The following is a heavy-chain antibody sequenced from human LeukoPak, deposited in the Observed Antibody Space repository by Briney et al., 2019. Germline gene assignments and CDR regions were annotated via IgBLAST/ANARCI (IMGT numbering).Heavy chain of an antibody. CDR2: INHSGST. V-gene: IGHV4-39*07. CDR1: GGSISSDNYY. CDR3: ATRILSTVTNTGVIHNWFDP. D-gene: IGHD4-17*01. Sequence: PSETLSLTCTVSGGSISSDNYYWGWIRQPPGKGLEWIGEINHSGSTNYNPSLKSRVTISVDTSKNQFSLKLSSVTAADTAVYYCATRILSTVTNTGVIHNWFDPWGQGTLVTVSS. J-gene: IGHJ5*02.